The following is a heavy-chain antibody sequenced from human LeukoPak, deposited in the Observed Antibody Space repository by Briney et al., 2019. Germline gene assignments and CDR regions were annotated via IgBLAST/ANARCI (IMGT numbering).Heavy chain of an antibody. J-gene: IGHJ5*02. Sequence: PGGSLRLSCAASGFTFSNYAMHWIRQAPGKGLEWVSYISGGSGVTNYADSVKGRFTISRDNAKNSLYLQMNNLRAEDTAVYYCARQCSIVKCSWGQGTLVTVSS. CDR3: ARQCSIVKCS. CDR2: ISGGSGVT. CDR1: GFTFSNYA. D-gene: IGHD2-21*01. V-gene: IGHV3-11*03.